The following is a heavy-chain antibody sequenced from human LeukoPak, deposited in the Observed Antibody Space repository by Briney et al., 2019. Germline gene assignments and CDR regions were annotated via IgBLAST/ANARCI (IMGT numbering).Heavy chain of an antibody. V-gene: IGHV4-34*01. J-gene: IGHJ5*02. Sequence: PSETLSLTCAVYGGSFSGYYWSWIRQPPRKGLEWIGEINHSGSTNYNPSLKSRVTISVDTSKNQFSLKLSSVTAADTAVYYCARGGAVRYYGSGPAPSHGWFDPWGQGTLVTVSS. CDR3: ARGGAVRYYGSGPAPSHGWFDP. CDR2: INHSGST. D-gene: IGHD3-10*01. CDR1: GGSFSGYY.